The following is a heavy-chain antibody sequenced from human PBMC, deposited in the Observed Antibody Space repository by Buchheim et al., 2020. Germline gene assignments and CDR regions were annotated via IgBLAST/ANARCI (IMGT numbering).Heavy chain of an antibody. D-gene: IGHD6-13*01. J-gene: IGHJ4*02. CDR2: IYYSGST. CDR3: ARVLGYSSSWYPMYYFDY. V-gene: IGHV4-61*01. Sequence: QVQLQESGPGRVKPSETLSLTCTVSGGSVSSGSYYWSWIRQPPGKGLEWIGYIYYSGSTNYNPSLKSRVTLPVATSKNQISLKLSSVTAADTAVYYCARVLGYSSSWYPMYYFDYWGQGTL. CDR1: GGSVSSGSYY.